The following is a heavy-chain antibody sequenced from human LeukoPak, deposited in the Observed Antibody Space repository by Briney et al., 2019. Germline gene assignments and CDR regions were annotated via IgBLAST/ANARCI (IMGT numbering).Heavy chain of an antibody. CDR2: IRYDGSNK. V-gene: IGHV3-30*02. CDR3: AIHSCGGDCHPLFDY. Sequence: SGGSLRLSCAASGFTFSSYGMHWVRQAPGKGLEWVAFIRYDGSNKYYADSVKGRFTISRDNSKNTLYLQMNSLRAEDTAVYYCAIHSCGGDCHPLFDYWGQGTLVTVSS. CDR1: GFTFSSYG. J-gene: IGHJ4*02. D-gene: IGHD2-21*01.